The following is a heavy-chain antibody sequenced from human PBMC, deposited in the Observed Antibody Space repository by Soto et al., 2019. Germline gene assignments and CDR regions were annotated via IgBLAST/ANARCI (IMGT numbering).Heavy chain of an antibody. CDR3: ARGYGDYIGDSEYFQH. J-gene: IGHJ1*01. V-gene: IGHV4-59*01. Sequence: QVQLQESGPGLVKPSEALSLTCTVSNGSMKNYYWSWIRQPPGKGLEWIGYIYYTGNTNYNPSLKPRVTISVDTSKNQFSLKLTSVTAADTAVYYCARGYGDYIGDSEYFQHWGQGTQVIVSS. CDR2: IYYTGNT. CDR1: NGSMKNYY. D-gene: IGHD4-17*01.